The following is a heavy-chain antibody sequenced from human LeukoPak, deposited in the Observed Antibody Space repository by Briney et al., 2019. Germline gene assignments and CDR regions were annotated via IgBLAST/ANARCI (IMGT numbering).Heavy chain of an antibody. CDR2: ISAYNGNT. CDR3: ARKRGKPGYCSGGSCRQGSYYYMDV. V-gene: IGHV1-18*01. D-gene: IGHD2-15*01. CDR1: GYTFTSYG. J-gene: IGHJ6*03. Sequence: ASVKVSCKASGYTFTSYGISWVRQAPGQGLEWMGWISAYNGNTNYAQKLQGRVTMTTDTSTSTAYMELRSLRSDDTAVYYCARKRGKPGYCSGGSCRQGSYYYMDVWGKGTTVTVSS.